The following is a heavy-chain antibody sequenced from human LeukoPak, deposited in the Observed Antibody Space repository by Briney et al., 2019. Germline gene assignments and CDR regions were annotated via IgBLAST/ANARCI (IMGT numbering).Heavy chain of an antibody. CDR1: GYSFTTYW. V-gene: IGHV5-51*01. J-gene: IGHJ5*02. CDR2: VFPEDSDV. CDR3: ARYPLIRVSYNWFDP. Sequence: ESLKISCKASGYSFTTYWIGWVRQLPVRGLEWMGVVFPEDSDVVYNPCLEGQVTISADKSITTAYLQWDSLKASDTAMYYCARYPLIRVSYNWFDPWGQGTLLTVSS. D-gene: IGHD3-10*01.